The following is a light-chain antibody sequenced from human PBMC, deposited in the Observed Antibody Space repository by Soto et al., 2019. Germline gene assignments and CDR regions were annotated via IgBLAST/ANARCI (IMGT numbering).Light chain of an antibody. CDR2: GAS. CDR1: QSVSSSY. J-gene: IGKJ1*01. V-gene: IGKV3-20*01. CDR3: QQYGSSSWT. Sequence: EIVLTQSPGTLSLSPGERATLSCRASQSVSSSYLAWYQQKPGQAPRLLIYGASSRATGIPERFSGSGSGTYFTLTISRLEAEDFAVYYWQQYGSSSWTFGQGTKVEIK.